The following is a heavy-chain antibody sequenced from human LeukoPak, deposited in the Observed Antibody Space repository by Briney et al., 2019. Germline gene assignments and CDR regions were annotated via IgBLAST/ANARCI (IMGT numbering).Heavy chain of an antibody. CDR3: ARSSLYGSGSYHNDY. V-gene: IGHV1-2*06. CDR2: INLNSGGT. CDR1: GYTFTGYY. J-gene: IGHJ4*02. Sequence: VASVTVTCKASGYTFTGYYLHWGRQAPGQGLEWMGRINLNSGGTNYAQKFQGRVTMTRDTSISTAYMELRRLRSDDTAVYYCARSSLYGSGSYHNDYWGQGTLVTVSS. D-gene: IGHD3-10*01.